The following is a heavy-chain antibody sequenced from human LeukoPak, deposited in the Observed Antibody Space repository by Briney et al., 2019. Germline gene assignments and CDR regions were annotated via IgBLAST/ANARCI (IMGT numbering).Heavy chain of an antibody. J-gene: IGHJ5*02. D-gene: IGHD2-2*01. Sequence: PGGSLRLSCAASGFTFSSYWMSWVRQAPGKGLEGVANIKQDGSEKYYVDSVKGRFPISRDNPKNSLYLKMNSLRAEDTAVFACARARTEDIVVVRGFDPWGQGTLVTVSS. CDR2: IKQDGSEK. CDR1: GFTFSSYW. V-gene: IGHV3-7*04. CDR3: ARARTEDIVVVRGFDP.